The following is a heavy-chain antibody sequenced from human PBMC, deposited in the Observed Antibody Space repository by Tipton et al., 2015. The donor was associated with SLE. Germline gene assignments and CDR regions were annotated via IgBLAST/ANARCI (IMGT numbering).Heavy chain of an antibody. V-gene: IGHV4-39*07. D-gene: IGHD2-8*01. Sequence: LRLSCTVSGGSIRSSRHFWGWIRQPPGKGLEWIGVLYYSGNTYYNPSLKSPVTLSIDTSKNQFSLKMRSVTAADTAVYFCARGYCSDGVCYGFGFFDYWGQGNLATVSS. CDR2: LYYSGNT. J-gene: IGHJ4*02. CDR3: ARGYCSDGVCYGFGFFDY. CDR1: GGSIRSSRHF.